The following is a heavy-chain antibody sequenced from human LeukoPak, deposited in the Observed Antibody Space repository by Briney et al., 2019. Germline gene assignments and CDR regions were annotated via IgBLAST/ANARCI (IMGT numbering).Heavy chain of an antibody. Sequence: SETLSLTCTVSGGSISSSSYYWGWIRQPPGKGLEWIGSIYYSGSTYYNPSLKGRVTISVDTSKNQFSLKLSSVTAADTAVYYCASHTLVVATTEYFDYWGQGTLVTVSS. CDR3: ASHTLVVATTEYFDY. D-gene: IGHD5-12*01. V-gene: IGHV4-39*07. CDR1: GGSISSSSYY. CDR2: IYYSGST. J-gene: IGHJ4*02.